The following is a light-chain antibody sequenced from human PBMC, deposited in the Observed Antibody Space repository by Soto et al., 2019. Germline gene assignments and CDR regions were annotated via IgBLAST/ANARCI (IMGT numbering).Light chain of an antibody. CDR1: QSITAY. J-gene: IGKJ2*01. CDR2: AAF. V-gene: IGKV1-39*01. CDR3: QQSYSTPYT. Sequence: DIQMTQSPSSLSASIGDRVTITCRASQSITAYLNWYQQKPGKAPNLLIHAAFCLQSGVPSRFSGSGSGTDFTLTISSLQPEDFATYYCQQSYSTPYTFGQGTKLEI.